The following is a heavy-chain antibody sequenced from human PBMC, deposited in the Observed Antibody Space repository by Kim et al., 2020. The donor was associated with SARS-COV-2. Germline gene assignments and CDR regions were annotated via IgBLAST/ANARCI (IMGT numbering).Heavy chain of an antibody. J-gene: IGHJ4*02. Sequence: SETLSLTCAVYGGSFSGYYWSWIRQPPGKGLEWIGEINHSGSTNYNPSLKSRVTISVDTSKNQFFLKLSSVTAADTAVYYCAGVEMATIRGRSGFDYWGQGTLVTVSS. CDR3: AGVEMATIRGRSGFDY. V-gene: IGHV4-34*01. D-gene: IGHD5-12*01. CDR2: INHSGST. CDR1: GGSFSGYY.